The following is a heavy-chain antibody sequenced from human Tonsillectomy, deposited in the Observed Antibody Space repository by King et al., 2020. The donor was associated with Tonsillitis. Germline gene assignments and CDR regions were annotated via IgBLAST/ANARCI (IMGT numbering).Heavy chain of an antibody. Sequence: VQLVESGAEVKKPGQSLKISCKGSGYSFTTYWIGWVRQMPGKGLEWMGIIYPDDSDTRYSPSFQGQVTISADKSISTAYLQWSSLKASDTAMYYCARLGDSGSDYSYYGMDVWGQGTTVTVSS. J-gene: IGHJ6*02. D-gene: IGHD3-10*01. CDR3: ARLGDSGSDYSYYGMDV. CDR1: GYSFTTYW. V-gene: IGHV5-51*01. CDR2: IYPDDSDT.